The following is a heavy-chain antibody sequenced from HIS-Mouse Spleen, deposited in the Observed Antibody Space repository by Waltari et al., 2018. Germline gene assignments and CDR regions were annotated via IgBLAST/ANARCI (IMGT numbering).Heavy chain of an antibody. CDR2: LYYNGAT. CDR1: GVSISSSSYY. J-gene: IGHJ3*02. CDR3: ASSNSSGNAFDI. V-gene: IGHV4-39*07. D-gene: IGHD6-19*01. Sequence: QLQLQESGPGLVKPSETLSLTGTVSGVSISSSSYYWGWIRQPPGKGREWIWSLYYNGATYYNPSPKSRVTRSVDTSKNQFSLKLSSVTAADTAVYYCASSNSSGNAFDIWGQGTMVTVSS.